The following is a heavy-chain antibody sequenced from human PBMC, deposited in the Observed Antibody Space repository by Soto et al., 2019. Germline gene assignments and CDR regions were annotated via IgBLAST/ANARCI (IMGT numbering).Heavy chain of an antibody. J-gene: IGHJ6*03. D-gene: IGHD1-26*01. CDR1: GFTFSSYW. CDR2: INGDGRIT. V-gene: IGHV3-74*03. CDR3: AEDPDFPGALHSDNSKDV. Sequence: DVQLLESGGGIVQPGGSLRLSCAASGFTFSSYWMHWVRQVPGKGLVWVSGINGDGRITKYAESVKGRFTVSRDNTKNTLYAEKPSLRVDGTALIWYAEDPDFPGALHSDNSKDVWGKGTAVTVSS.